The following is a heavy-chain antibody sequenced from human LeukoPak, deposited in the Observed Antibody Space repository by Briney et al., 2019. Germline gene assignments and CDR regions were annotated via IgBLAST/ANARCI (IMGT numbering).Heavy chain of an antibody. V-gene: IGHV3-7*01. CDR3: ARDRLT. CDR2: IDQDGRQK. Sequence: GGFLSLSCAASGFTFSASGMNWVRLAPVTGLEWVASIDQDGRQKFYVDSVKGRFTISRDNAKNSLYLHLSSLRAEDTAVYYCARDRLTWGQGTLVTVSS. CDR1: GFTFSASG. J-gene: IGHJ4*02. D-gene: IGHD4/OR15-4a*01.